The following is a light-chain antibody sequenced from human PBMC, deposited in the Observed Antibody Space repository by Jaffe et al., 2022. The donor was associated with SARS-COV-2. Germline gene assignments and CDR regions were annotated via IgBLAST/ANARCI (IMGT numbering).Light chain of an antibody. CDR3: QQYVTSPWT. J-gene: IGKJ1*01. CDR1: QSIRNNY. Sequence: EIVLTQSPGTLSLSPGERATLSCRASQSIRNNYLAWYQQKPGQAPRLLIYGASSRATGIPDRFSGSGSETDFTLTISRLEPEDFAVYHCQQYVTSPWTFGQGTKVEIK. CDR2: GAS. V-gene: IGKV3-20*01.